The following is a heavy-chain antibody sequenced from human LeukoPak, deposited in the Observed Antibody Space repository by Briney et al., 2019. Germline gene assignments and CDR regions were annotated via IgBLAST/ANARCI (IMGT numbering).Heavy chain of an antibody. V-gene: IGHV3-20*04. Sequence: GGSLRLSCAASRFTFMNYAMSWVRQAPGKGLEWVSGISWNSGSIGYADSVKGRFTISRDSARNSLYLQMNSLRAEDTAVYYCARDLPWNHHNSAEYFHHWGQGTLLIVSS. CDR3: ARDLPWNHHNSAEYFHH. CDR1: RFTFMNYA. J-gene: IGHJ1*01. D-gene: IGHD2/OR15-2a*01. CDR2: ISWNSGSI.